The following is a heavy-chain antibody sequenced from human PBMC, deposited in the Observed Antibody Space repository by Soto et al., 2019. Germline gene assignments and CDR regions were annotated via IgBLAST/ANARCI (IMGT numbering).Heavy chain of an antibody. CDR1: GFTFSSYA. V-gene: IGHV3-30-3*01. CDR3: ARDTLLDYDGWFDP. J-gene: IGHJ5*02. D-gene: IGHD4-17*01. Sequence: GGSLRLSCAASGFTFSSYAMHWVRQAPGKGLEWVAVISYDGSNKYYADSVKGRFTISRDNAKNSLYLQMNSLRAEDTAVYYCARDTLLDYDGWFDPWGQGTLVTVSS. CDR2: ISYDGSNK.